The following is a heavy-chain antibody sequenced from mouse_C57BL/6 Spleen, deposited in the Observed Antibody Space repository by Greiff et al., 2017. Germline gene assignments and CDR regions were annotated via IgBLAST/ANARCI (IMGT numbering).Heavy chain of an antibody. Sequence: EVQRLQSGTVLVRPGASVKMSCKTSGYTFTSYWMHWVKQRPGQGLEWIGAIYPGSSGTSYNQKFKGKAKLTVVTSARTAYMERSRLTNEDSADYYGSRGGSWCWYCGGWGRGSTVTV. J-gene: IGHJ1*03. V-gene: IGHV1-5*01. CDR3: SRGGSWCWYCGG. CDR2: IYPGSSGT. CDR1: GYTFTSYW. D-gene: IGHD1-1*02.